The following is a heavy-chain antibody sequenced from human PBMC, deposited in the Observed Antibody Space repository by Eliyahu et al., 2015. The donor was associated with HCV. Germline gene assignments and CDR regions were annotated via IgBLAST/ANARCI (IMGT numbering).Heavy chain of an antibody. Sequence: QVQLQQWGAGLLKPSETLSLTCAVYGGSFSGYYWSWIRQPPGKGLEWIGGINHSGSTNYNPSLKSRVTISVDTSKNQFSLKLSSVTAADTAVYYCARGKRTRQIVVVPAAILWFDPWGQGTLVTVSS. CDR3: ARGKRTRQIVVVPAAILWFDP. CDR2: INHSGST. J-gene: IGHJ5*02. D-gene: IGHD2-2*02. CDR1: GGSFSGYY. V-gene: IGHV4-34*01.